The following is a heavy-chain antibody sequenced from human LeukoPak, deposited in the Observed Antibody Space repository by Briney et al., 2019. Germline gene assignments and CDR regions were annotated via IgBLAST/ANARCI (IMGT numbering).Heavy chain of an antibody. CDR3: ARVREVTSGGVILYYFDY. J-gene: IGHJ4*02. V-gene: IGHV1-8*01. CDR2: MNPNSGNT. D-gene: IGHD3-16*02. Sequence: GASVKVSCKASGYTFTSYDINWVRQATGQGLEWMGWMNPNSGNTGYAQKFQGRVTMTRNTSISTAYMELSSLRSEDTAVYYCARVREVTSGGVILYYFDYWGQGTLVTVSS. CDR1: GYTFTSYD.